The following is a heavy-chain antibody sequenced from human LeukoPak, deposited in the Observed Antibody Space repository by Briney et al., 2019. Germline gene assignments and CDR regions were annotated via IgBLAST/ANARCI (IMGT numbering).Heavy chain of an antibody. Sequence: GASVKVSCKASGFTFTSSAMQWVRQARGQRLEWIGWIVVGSGNTNYAQKFQERVTITRDMSTSTAYMELSSLRSEDTAVYYCAADTGGLYYDSSGYPPFDYWGQGTLVTVS. D-gene: IGHD3-22*01. CDR2: IVVGSGNT. CDR3: AADTGGLYYDSSGYPPFDY. CDR1: GFTFTSSA. V-gene: IGHV1-58*02. J-gene: IGHJ4*02.